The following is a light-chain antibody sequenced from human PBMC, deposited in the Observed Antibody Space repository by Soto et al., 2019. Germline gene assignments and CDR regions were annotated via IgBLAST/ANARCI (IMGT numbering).Light chain of an antibody. Sequence: QSVLTQPASVSGSPGQSITISCTGTSSDVGGYNYVSWYQQHPVKAPKLMIYDVTNRPSGVSDRFSGSKSGNTASLTIYGLQAEYEADYYCSSYSSSSTPHVFGTGTKVTVL. CDR3: SSYSSSSTPHV. J-gene: IGLJ1*01. CDR2: DVT. V-gene: IGLV2-14*01. CDR1: SSDVGGYNY.